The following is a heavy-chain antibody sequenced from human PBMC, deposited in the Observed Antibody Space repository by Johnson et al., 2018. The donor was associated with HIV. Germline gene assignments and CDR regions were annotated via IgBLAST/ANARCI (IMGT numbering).Heavy chain of an antibody. CDR1: GFTFSDSA. CDR3: ASSWGNAFDI. V-gene: IGHV3-73*01. J-gene: IGHJ3*02. CDR2: IRSKAYTYAT. Sequence: QLVESGEGLVQPGGSLKLACAASGFTFSDSAMHWVRQAPGKGLEWVGRIRSKAYTYATAFAASVKGRFTISRDNSKNTLYLKMNSLRAEDTAVYYCASSWGNAFDIWGQGTMVTVSS. D-gene: IGHD7-27*01.